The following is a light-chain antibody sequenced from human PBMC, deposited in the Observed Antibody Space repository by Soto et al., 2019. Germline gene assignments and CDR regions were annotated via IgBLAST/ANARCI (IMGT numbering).Light chain of an antibody. CDR3: QTWDTGIVV. CDR1: SGHITYA. J-gene: IGLJ2*01. Sequence: QSVLTQSPSTSASLGASVKLTCTLSSGHITYAIAWHQQQPERGPRYLMKFNSDGSHSKGDGIPDRFSGSSSGTERYLTISSLQSEDEADYYCQTWDTGIVVFGGGTKLTVL. CDR2: FNSDGSH. V-gene: IGLV4-69*01.